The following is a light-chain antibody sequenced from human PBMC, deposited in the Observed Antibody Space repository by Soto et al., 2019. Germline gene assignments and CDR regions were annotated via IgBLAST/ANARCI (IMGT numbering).Light chain of an antibody. CDR2: DVT. CDR1: SSDVGGHNY. V-gene: IGLV2-11*01. Sequence: QSALTQPRSVSGSPGQSVTISCTGTSSDVGGHNYVSWYRLHPGKAPKLMIYDVTKRPSGVPDRFSGSKSGNTASLTISGLQAEDEADYYCCSYAGSYTVIFGGGTQLTVL. J-gene: IGLJ2*01. CDR3: CSYAGSYTVI.